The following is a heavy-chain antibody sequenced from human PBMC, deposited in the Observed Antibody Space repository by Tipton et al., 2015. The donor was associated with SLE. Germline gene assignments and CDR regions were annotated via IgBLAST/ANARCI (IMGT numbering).Heavy chain of an antibody. CDR2: ISYDVNKK. V-gene: IGHV3-30*04. J-gene: IGHJ6*02. CDR1: GFTFRSVA. CDR3: ARAASTVDAFYYGMDV. D-gene: IGHD4-11*01. Sequence: SLRLSCAASGFTFRSVAMHWVRQAPGKGLEWVAVISYDVNKKFHADSVKGRFTISRDNSQNTLFLQMNSLRAEDTAVYFCARAASTVDAFYYGMDVWGQGTTVTVSS.